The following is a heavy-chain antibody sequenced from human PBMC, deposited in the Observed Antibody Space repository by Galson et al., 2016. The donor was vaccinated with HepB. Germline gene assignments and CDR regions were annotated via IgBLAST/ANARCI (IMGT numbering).Heavy chain of an antibody. Sequence: SETLSLTCTVSGGSISSGSFFWAWIRQTPGKGLEWIGSIYKSGSTYYNASLKTRVTISVDTSKDQLSLRLSSVTAADTALYYCATRSGLSSSWSSFDYWGQGAVVTVSS. CDR2: IYKSGST. CDR1: GGSISSGSFF. CDR3: ATRSGLSSSWSSFDY. V-gene: IGHV4-39*07. J-gene: IGHJ4*02. D-gene: IGHD6-6*01.